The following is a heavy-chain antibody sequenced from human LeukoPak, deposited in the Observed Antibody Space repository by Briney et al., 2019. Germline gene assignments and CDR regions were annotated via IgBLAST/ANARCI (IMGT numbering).Heavy chain of an antibody. J-gene: IGHJ4*02. CDR2: ISGSGGST. CDR1: GFTFSSYG. V-gene: IGHV3-23*01. CDR3: AKELYTDYYDSSGYYLGGFDY. Sequence: GGSLRLSCAASGFTFSSYGMSWVRQAPGKGLEWVSAISGSGGSTYYADSVKGRFTISRDNSKNTLYLQMNSLRAEDTAVYYCAKELYTDYYDSSGYYLGGFDYWGQGTLVTVSS. D-gene: IGHD3-22*01.